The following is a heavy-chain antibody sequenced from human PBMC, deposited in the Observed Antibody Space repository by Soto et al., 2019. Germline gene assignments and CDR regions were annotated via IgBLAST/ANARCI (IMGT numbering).Heavy chain of an antibody. Sequence: QITLKESGPTLVKPTQTLTLTCTFSGFSLSTSGVGVGWIRQPPGKALEWLALIYWDDDKRYSPSLKSRLTIRKDXSKNQVVLTMTNMDPVDTATYYCAHRPYGDYPIDYWGQGTLVTVSS. D-gene: IGHD4-17*01. V-gene: IGHV2-5*02. CDR3: AHRPYGDYPIDY. CDR1: GFSLSTSGVG. CDR2: IYWDDDK. J-gene: IGHJ4*02.